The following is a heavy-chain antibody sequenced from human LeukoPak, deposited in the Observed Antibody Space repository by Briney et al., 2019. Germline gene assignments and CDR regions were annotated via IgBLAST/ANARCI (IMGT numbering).Heavy chain of an antibody. CDR3: AKHMTTVTTSLDY. D-gene: IGHD4-17*01. Sequence: GGSLRLSCAASGFTFSSYAMSWVRQAPGKGLEWVSAVTGSGGSTYYADSVMGRFTISRDNSKNTLYLQMNSLRAEDTALYYCAKHMTTVTTSLDYWGQGTLVTVSS. V-gene: IGHV3-23*01. CDR1: GFTFSSYA. CDR2: VTGSGGST. J-gene: IGHJ4*02.